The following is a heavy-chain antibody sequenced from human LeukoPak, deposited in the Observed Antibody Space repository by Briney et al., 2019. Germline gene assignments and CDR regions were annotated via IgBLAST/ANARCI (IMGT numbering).Heavy chain of an antibody. Sequence: SVKVSCKASGGTFSNYAISWVRQAPGQGLEWMGGIIPIFGTANYAQKFQGRVTITTDESTSTAYMELSSLRSEDTAVYYCARAGELGQLGRSGSYLYWGQGTLVTVSS. CDR2: IIPIFGTA. V-gene: IGHV1-69*05. CDR3: ARAGELGQLGRSGSYLY. J-gene: IGHJ4*02. D-gene: IGHD1-26*01. CDR1: GGTFSNYA.